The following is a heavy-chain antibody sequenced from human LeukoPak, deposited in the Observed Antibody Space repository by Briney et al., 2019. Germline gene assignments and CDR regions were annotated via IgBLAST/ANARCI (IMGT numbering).Heavy chain of an antibody. CDR3: ARGRPPYYYDSSGPRGAFDI. D-gene: IGHD3-22*01. J-gene: IGHJ3*02. Sequence: ASVKVSCKASGYTFTSYYMHWVRQAPGQGLEWMGIINPSGGSTSYAQKFQGRVTMTRDTSTSTVYMELSSLRSDDTAVYYCARGRPPYYYDSSGPRGAFDIWGQGTMVTVSS. CDR2: INPSGGST. CDR1: GYTFTSYY. V-gene: IGHV1-46*01.